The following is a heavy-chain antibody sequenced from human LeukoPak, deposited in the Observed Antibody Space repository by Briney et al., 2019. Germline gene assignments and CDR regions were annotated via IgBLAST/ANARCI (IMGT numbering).Heavy chain of an antibody. Sequence: GESLKISCKGSGYSFTSYWIGWVRQMPGKGLEWMGLISPGDSDTRYSPPLQGHVTISADKSSSTAYLQWSTLKASDTAMYYCARSARYLVGHDYWGQGSLVTVSS. CDR1: GYSFTSYW. V-gene: IGHV5-51*01. D-gene: IGHD2-2*02. CDR3: ARSARYLVGHDY. J-gene: IGHJ4*02. CDR2: ISPGDSDT.